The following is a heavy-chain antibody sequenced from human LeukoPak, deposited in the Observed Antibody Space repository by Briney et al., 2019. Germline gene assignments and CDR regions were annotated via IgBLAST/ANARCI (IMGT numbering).Heavy chain of an antibody. CDR3: ARLYCSGGSCYGWFDP. CDR2: INHSGST. V-gene: IGHV4-34*01. Sequence: SETLSLTCAVYGGSFSGYYWSWIRQPPGKGLEWIGEINHSGSTNYNPSLKSRVTISVDTSKNQFSLKLSSVTAADTAVYYCARLYCSGGSCYGWFDPWGQGALVTVSS. J-gene: IGHJ5*02. CDR1: GGSFSGYY. D-gene: IGHD2-15*01.